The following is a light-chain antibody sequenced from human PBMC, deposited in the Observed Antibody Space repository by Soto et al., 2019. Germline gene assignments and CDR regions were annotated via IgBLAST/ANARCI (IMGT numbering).Light chain of an antibody. Sequence: SYELTQPPSVSMAPGETARLTCGGNDIGSKSVHWYQQKPGQAPVLVMFYDSERPSRIPERFSGSNSGDTATLTISRVEAGDEADYYCQVWDVSSNLWVFGGGTKVTVL. J-gene: IGLJ3*02. CDR1: DIGSKS. CDR3: QVWDVSSNLWV. V-gene: IGLV3-21*04. CDR2: YDS.